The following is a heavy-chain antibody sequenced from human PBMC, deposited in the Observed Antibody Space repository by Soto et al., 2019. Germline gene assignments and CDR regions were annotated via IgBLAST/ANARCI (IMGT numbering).Heavy chain of an antibody. CDR2: ISAYNGNT. V-gene: IGHV1-18*04. J-gene: IGHJ6*02. CDR1: GYTFTSYG. Sequence: QVQLVQSGAEVKKPGASVKVSCKASGYTFTSYGISWVRQAPGQGLEWMGWISAYNGNTNYAQKLQGRVTMTTDTSTSTAYMELRSLRSDDTAVYYCARVSALSPTAMANPPDYYYYGMDVWGQGTTVTVSS. D-gene: IGHD5-18*01. CDR3: ARVSALSPTAMANPPDYYYYGMDV.